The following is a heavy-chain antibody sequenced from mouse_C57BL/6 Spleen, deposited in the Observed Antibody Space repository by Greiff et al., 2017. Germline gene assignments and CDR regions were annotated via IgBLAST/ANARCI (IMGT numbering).Heavy chain of an antibody. CDR1: GYAFSSYW. D-gene: IGHD1-1*01. J-gene: IGHJ3*01. CDR2: IYPGDGDT. CDR3: SSYYGRSPWLAY. V-gene: IGHV1-80*01. Sequence: QVQLQQSGAELVKPGASVKISCKASGYAFSSYWMNWVKQRPGKGLEWIGQIYPGDGDTNYNGKFKGKATLTADKSSSTAYMQLSSLTSDDSAVYYCSSYYGRSPWLAYWGQGTLVTVSA.